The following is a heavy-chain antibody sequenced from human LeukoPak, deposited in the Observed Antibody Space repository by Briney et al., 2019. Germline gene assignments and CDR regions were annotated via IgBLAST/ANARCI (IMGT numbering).Heavy chain of an antibody. V-gene: IGHV3-23*01. D-gene: IGHD5/OR15-5a*01. CDR1: GFTFSSYA. Sequence: GGSLRLSCAASGFTFSSYAMSWVRQAPGKGLEWVSAISGSGDSTDYADSVKGRFTISRDNAKNTMYLQMNSLRAEDTAVYYCARGVSGTGPDIWGLGTMVTVSS. CDR2: ISGSGDST. CDR3: ARGVSGTGPDI. J-gene: IGHJ3*02.